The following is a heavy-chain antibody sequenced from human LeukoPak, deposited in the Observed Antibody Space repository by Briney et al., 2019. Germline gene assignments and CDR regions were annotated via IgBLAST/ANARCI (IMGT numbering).Heavy chain of an antibody. D-gene: IGHD3-22*01. V-gene: IGHV1-2*02. CDR1: GYTFTGYY. CDR3: ARDSTPMYYYDSSGSDY. CDR2: INLNSGGT. J-gene: IGHJ4*02. Sequence: ASVKVSCKASGYTFTGYYMHWVRQAPGQGLEWMGWINLNSGGTNYAQKFQGRVTMTRDTSISTAYMELSRLRSDDTAVYYCARDSTPMYYYDSSGSDYWGQGTLVTVSS.